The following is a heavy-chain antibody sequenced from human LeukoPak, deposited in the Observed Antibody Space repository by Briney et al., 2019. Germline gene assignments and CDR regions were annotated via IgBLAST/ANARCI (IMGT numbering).Heavy chain of an antibody. J-gene: IGHJ6*02. D-gene: IGHD2-2*01. CDR3: ARGPSYALYYYYYYGMDV. V-gene: IGHV4-30-4*08. CDR1: GGSFSGYY. Sequence: SETLSLTCAVYGGSFSGYYWSWIRQPPGKGLEWIGYIYYSGSTYYNPSLKSRVTISVDTSKNQFSLKLSSVTAADTAVYYCARGPSYALYYYYYYGMDVWGQGTTVTVSS. CDR2: IYYSGST.